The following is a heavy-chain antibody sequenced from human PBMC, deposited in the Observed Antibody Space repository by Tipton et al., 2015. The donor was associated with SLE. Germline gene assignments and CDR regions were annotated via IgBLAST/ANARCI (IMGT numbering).Heavy chain of an antibody. CDR1: GFTFSSYW. V-gene: IGHV3-7*01. CDR3: AKDRGYGGAFFDY. J-gene: IGHJ4*02. D-gene: IGHD2-21*01. Sequence: SLRLSCAASGFTFSSYWMSWVRQAPGKGLEWVANIKQDGSNKYYADSVKGRFTISRDNSKNTLYLQMNSLRAEDTAVYYCAKDRGYGGAFFDYWGQGTLVTVSS. CDR2: IKQDGSNK.